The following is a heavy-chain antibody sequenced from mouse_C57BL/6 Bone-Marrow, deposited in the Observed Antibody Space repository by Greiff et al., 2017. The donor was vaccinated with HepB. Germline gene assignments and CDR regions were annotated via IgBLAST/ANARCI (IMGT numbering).Heavy chain of an antibody. D-gene: IGHD2-4*01. J-gene: IGHJ2*01. Sequence: VQLQQSGAELVRPGASVKLSCTASGFNIKDDYMHWVKQRPEQGLAWIGWIDPENGDTEYASKFHGKATITADTASNTAYLQLSSQTSEDNAVYYCIYYDYDGDYWGQGTTLTVSS. V-gene: IGHV14-4*01. CDR1: GFNIKDDY. CDR3: IYYDYDGDY. CDR2: IDPENGDT.